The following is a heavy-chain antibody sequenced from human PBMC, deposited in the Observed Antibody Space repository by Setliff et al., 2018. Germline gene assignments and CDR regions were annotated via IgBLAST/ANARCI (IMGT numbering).Heavy chain of an antibody. V-gene: IGHV4-39*01. CDR3: ARSHYYASGNSHYYYMDV. CDR1: GGSITTSSYS. D-gene: IGHD3-10*01. CDR2: IYHSGTT. J-gene: IGHJ6*03. Sequence: PSETLSLTCTVSGGSITTSSYSWGWIRQPPGKGLEWIGNIYHSGTTYYNPSLKSRLTLSVDTSKNQFSLELNSVTAADAAMYYCARSHYYASGNSHYYYMDVWGKGTAVTVSS.